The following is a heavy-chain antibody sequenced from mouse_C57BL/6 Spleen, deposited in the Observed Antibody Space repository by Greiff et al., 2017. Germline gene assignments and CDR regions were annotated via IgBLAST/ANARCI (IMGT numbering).Heavy chain of an antibody. D-gene: IGHD2-3*01. J-gene: IGHJ2*01. Sequence: VQLQQSGPELVKPGASVKIPCKASGYTFTDYNMDWVKQSHGKSLEWIGDINPNNGGTIYNQKFKGKATLTVDKSSSTAYMELRSLTSEDTAVYYCGREGYDGYYPFDYWGQGTTLTVSS. CDR2: INPNNGGT. V-gene: IGHV1-18*01. CDR1: GYTFTDYN. CDR3: GREGYDGYYPFDY.